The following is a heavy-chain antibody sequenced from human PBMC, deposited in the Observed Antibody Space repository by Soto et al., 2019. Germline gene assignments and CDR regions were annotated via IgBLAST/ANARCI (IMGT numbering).Heavy chain of an antibody. J-gene: IGHJ4*02. V-gene: IGHV4-39*01. Sequence: KTSETLSLTCTVSGGSISSCSYYWGWIRQPPGKGLEWIGSIYYSGSTYYNPSLKSRVTISVDTSKNQFSLKLSSVTAADTAVYYCASPHQARGYSLGMEFDYWGQGTLVTVSS. CDR2: IYYSGST. CDR3: ASPHQARGYSLGMEFDY. D-gene: IGHD5-18*01. CDR1: GGSISSCSYY.